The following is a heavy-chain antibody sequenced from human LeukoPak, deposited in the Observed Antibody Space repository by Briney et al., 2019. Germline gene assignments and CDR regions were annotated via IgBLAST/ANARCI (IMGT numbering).Heavy chain of an antibody. V-gene: IGHV3-23*01. Sequence: PGGSLRLSCAGSGFIFSSYALSWVRQAPGKGLEWVSAISTSGANTYYADSVQGRFTISRDNSKNTLYLQMNTLRAEDTAVYYCATTKEARRYFDYWGQGTLVTVSS. CDR2: ISTSGANT. J-gene: IGHJ4*02. CDR1: GFIFSSYA. CDR3: ATTKEARRYFDY. D-gene: IGHD1-1*01.